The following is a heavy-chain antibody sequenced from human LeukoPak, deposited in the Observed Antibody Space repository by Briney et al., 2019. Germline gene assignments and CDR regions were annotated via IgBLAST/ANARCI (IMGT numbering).Heavy chain of an antibody. V-gene: IGHV3-74*01. CDR2: IIGDGSGT. CDR1: EFPFSSYW. CDR3: ARGRSTNFLDV. J-gene: IGHJ6*02. Sequence: GGSLRLSCAASEFPFSSYWMHWVRQGPGRGLVWVSRIIGDGSGTNYADSVKGRFTISRDNAKNTLYLQMNSLRAEDTAVYYCARGRSTNFLDVWGQGTTVTVSS. D-gene: IGHD2-2*01.